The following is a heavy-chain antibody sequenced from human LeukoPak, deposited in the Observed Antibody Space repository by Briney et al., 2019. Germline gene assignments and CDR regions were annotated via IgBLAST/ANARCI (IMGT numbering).Heavy chain of an antibody. CDR1: GFTFSSYA. V-gene: IGHV3-48*04. CDR3: AREGKYSGSVVAFDI. Sequence: GRSLRLSCAASGFTFSSYAMHWVRQAPGKGLEWISYISSSGSTIYYADSVKGRFTISRDNAKNSLYLQMNSLRAEDTAVYYCAREGKYSGSVVAFDIWGQGTMVTVSS. D-gene: IGHD3-10*01. CDR2: ISSSGSTI. J-gene: IGHJ3*02.